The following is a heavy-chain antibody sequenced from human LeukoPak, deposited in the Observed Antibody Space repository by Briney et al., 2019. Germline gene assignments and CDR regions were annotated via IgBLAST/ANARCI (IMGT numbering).Heavy chain of an antibody. Sequence: GGSLRLSCAASGFTFSNYFMHWVRQAPGKGLEWVADIASDGSLTFYVESVKGRFTISRDNSKNTLYLQMNSLGPEDTAVYFCARERQDTVIHSGAFDIWGQGTMVTVSS. D-gene: IGHD2-21*02. CDR3: ARERQDTVIHSGAFDI. CDR2: IASDGSLT. J-gene: IGHJ3*02. CDR1: GFTFSNYF. V-gene: IGHV3-30-3*01.